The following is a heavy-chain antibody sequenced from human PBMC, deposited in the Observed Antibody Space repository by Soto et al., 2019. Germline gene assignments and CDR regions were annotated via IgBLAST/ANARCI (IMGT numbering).Heavy chain of an antibody. CDR3: ASAVMQRRLRFDL. Sequence: PGGSLRLSCAASGFTVSSNYMSWVRQAPGKGLEWVSVIYSDGSTYYADSVQGRFTISRDNSKNTLYLQMNSLRAEDRAVYYCASAVMQRRLRFDLWGRGTLVTGSS. V-gene: IGHV3-53*01. CDR2: IYSDGST. CDR1: GFTVSSNY. J-gene: IGHJ2*01. D-gene: IGHD3-16*01.